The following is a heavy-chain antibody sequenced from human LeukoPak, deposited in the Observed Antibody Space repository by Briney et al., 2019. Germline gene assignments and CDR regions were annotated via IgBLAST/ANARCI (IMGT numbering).Heavy chain of an antibody. CDR1: GFTFSDYY. D-gene: IGHD6-13*01. V-gene: IGHV3-11*01. Sequence: GGSLRLSCVASGFTFSDYYMSWIRQAPGKGLEWVSYISSSGSTIYYADSVKGRFTISRDNAKNSLYLQMNSLRAEDTAVYYCARGYSSSWYVHYYYMDVWGKGTTVTVSS. CDR3: ARGYSSSWYVHYYYMDV. J-gene: IGHJ6*03. CDR2: ISSSGSTI.